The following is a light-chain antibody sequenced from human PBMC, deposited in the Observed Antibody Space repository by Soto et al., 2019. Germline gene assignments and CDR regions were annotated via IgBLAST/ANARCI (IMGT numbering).Light chain of an antibody. J-gene: IGKJ1*01. CDR3: QKTSTIPWT. CDR1: QPISSH. CDR2: AGS. Sequence: DIEMTQSPSFLSASVGDRVTITCRASQPISSHLNWFQQKPGKAPRLLIYAGSRLLGGVPLRFSASESGTDSTLTISSLQPEDFATYFCQKTSTIPWTFGLGTKVDIK. V-gene: IGKV1-39*01.